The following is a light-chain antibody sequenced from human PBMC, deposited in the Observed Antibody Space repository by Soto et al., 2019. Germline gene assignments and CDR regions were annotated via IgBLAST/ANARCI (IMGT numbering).Light chain of an antibody. CDR3: QQDGSSPLT. CDR1: QSVSSSY. Sequence: EIVLTQSPGTLSLSPGERATLSCRASQSVSSSYLAWYQQKPGQAHRLRIYGASSRDTGIPDRFSGRGSGTDFTPTISRLEPEDGAVYDCQQDGSSPLTFGSGTKVEIK. J-gene: IGKJ4*01. CDR2: GAS. V-gene: IGKV3-20*01.